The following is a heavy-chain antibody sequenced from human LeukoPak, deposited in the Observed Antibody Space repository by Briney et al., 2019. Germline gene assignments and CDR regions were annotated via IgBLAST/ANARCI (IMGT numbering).Heavy chain of an antibody. CDR1: GYTFTSYG. Sequence: GASVKVSCKASGYTFTSYGISWVRQAPGQGLEWMGWISAYNGNTNYAQKLQGRVTMTTDTSTSTAYMELRSLRSDDTAVYYCARGSNTMVRGVIKYGWFDPWGQGTLVTVSS. CDR2: ISAYNGNT. D-gene: IGHD3-10*01. CDR3: ARGSNTMVRGVIKYGWFDP. V-gene: IGHV1-18*01. J-gene: IGHJ5*02.